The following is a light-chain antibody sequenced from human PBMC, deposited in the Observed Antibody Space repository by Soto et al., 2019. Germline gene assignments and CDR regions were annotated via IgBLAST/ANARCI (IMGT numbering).Light chain of an antibody. CDR1: ISDFIVYNY. Sequence: QSVLTQPASVSGSPGQSITISCSGTISDFIVYNYVSWYQQHPGKAPKLMLYGVNKRPSGVSNRFPGSKSGDTASLTISGLQAEDEADYYCSSHTLSSALQVFGTGTKVTVL. J-gene: IGLJ1*01. CDR3: SSHTLSSALQV. V-gene: IGLV2-14*01. CDR2: GVN.